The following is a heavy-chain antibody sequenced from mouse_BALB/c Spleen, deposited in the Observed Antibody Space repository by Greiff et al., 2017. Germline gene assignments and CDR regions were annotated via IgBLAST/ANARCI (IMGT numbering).Heavy chain of an antibody. Sequence: EVQLQQSGAELVKPGASVKLSCTASGFNIKDTYMPWVKQRPEQGLEWIGRIDPANGNTKYDPKFQGKATIPADTSSNTAYLQLSSLTSEDTAVYYCARSITTVVAKGYAMDYWGQGTSVTVSS. CDR3: ARSITTVVAKGYAMDY. CDR1: GFNIKDTY. D-gene: IGHD1-1*01. J-gene: IGHJ4*01. V-gene: IGHV14-3*02. CDR2: IDPANGNT.